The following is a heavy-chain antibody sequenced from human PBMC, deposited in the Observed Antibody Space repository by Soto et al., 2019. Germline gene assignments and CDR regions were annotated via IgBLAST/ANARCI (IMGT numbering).Heavy chain of an antibody. J-gene: IGHJ4*02. CDR3: TSDLAAGNCDY. Sequence: QVQLVQSGAEVKKPGASVNVSCKASGYTFTSYGISWVRQAPGQGLEWMGWISADNGNTNYAQKLQGRVTMTTGTTTSTAYMELRSLRSDDMAVYDCTSDLAAGNCDYWGQGTLVTVSS. CDR1: GYTFTSYG. CDR2: ISADNGNT. V-gene: IGHV1-18*03. D-gene: IGHD6-13*01.